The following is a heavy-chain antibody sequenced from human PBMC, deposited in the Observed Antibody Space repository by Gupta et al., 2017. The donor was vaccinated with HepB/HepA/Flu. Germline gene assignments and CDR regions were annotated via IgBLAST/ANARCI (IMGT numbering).Heavy chain of an antibody. CDR1: GGSISSSSYY. V-gene: IGHV4-39*01. Sequence: QLQLQESGPGLVKPSETLSLTCTVSGGSISSSSYYWGWIRQPPGKGLEWIGSMYYSGSTYYNPSLKSRVTISVDTSKNQFSLKLSSVTAADTAVYYCARWLWYDAFDIWGQGTMVTVSS. D-gene: IGHD5-18*01. J-gene: IGHJ3*02. CDR2: MYYSGST. CDR3: ARWLWYDAFDI.